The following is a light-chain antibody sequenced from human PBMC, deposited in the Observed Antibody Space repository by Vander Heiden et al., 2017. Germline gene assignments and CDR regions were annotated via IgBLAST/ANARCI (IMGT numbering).Light chain of an antibody. V-gene: IGKV3-15*01. CDR1: QSVSSN. CDR2: GAS. J-gene: IGKJ2*01. CDR3: QFGGYT. Sequence: RVMTQSPASLSVSPGERAPLSCRASQSVSSNLAWYQHKPGQAPRLLIYGASTRATGIPARFSGSGSGTEFTLTISSLQSEDFAVDYCQFGGYTFGQGTRLEIK.